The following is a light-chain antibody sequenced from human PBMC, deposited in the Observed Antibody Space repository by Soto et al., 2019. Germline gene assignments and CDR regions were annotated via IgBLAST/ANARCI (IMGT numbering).Light chain of an antibody. CDR1: QSLLHSNGYNY. Sequence: DIVMTQSPLSLPVTPGEPASISCRSSQSLLHSNGYNYVNWYLQKPGQSPKLLIYLGSNRASGVPDRFRGSGSGTDFTLKISRVEAEDIGVFSCMQGLQTPWTFGQGTKVEIK. J-gene: IGKJ1*01. CDR3: MQGLQTPWT. V-gene: IGKV2-28*01. CDR2: LGS.